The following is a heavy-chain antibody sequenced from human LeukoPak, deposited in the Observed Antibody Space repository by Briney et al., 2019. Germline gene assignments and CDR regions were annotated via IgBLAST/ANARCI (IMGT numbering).Heavy chain of an antibody. CDR1: DRSISSYY. Sequence: SETLSLTCTVSDRSISSYYWSWIRQPAGKGLEWIGRINTSGSTNYNPSLTSRVTISIDKSKNQFSLKLSSVTAADTAVYYCARGGFCTSTSCYEFDYWGQGTLVTVSS. J-gene: IGHJ4*02. V-gene: IGHV4-4*07. CDR2: INTSGST. CDR3: ARGGFCTSTSCYEFDY. D-gene: IGHD2-2*01.